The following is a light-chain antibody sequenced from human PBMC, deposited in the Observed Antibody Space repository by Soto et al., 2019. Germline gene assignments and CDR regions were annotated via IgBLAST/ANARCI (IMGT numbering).Light chain of an antibody. V-gene: IGKV1-33*01. CDR1: QDTNIY. CDR3: QQYAILPIT. J-gene: IGKJ5*01. Sequence: IQMTQSPSSLFASVGDRVTITCQAPQDTNIYLNWYQQKPGKAPNLLIYDASNLEIGVPSRFSGSGSGTHFTFTISSLETEDIGTYHCQQYAILPITFGRGTRLEI. CDR2: DAS.